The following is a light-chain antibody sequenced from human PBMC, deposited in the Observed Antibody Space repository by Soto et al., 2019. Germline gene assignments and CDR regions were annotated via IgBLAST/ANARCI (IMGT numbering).Light chain of an antibody. V-gene: IGLV1-40*01. J-gene: IGLJ1*01. CDR3: QSYDRSLSGFV. CDR2: GNS. Sequence: QSVLTQPPSVSGAPGQRVTISCTGSSSNIGAGFDVHWYHQIAGTAPKLLIYGNSNRPSGVPDRFSGSKSGTSASLAITGLQAEDEADYYCQSYDRSLSGFVFGTGTKLTVL. CDR1: SSNIGAGFD.